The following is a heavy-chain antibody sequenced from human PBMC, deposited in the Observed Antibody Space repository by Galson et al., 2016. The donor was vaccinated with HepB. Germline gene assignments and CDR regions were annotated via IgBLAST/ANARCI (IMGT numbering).Heavy chain of an antibody. V-gene: IGHV3-66*02. J-gene: IGHJ6*04. CDR2: IYSGGDT. Sequence: SLRLSCAVSGFTVSSDYKSWVRQAPGKELEWVSVIYSGGDTYYADSVKGRFTISRDNSKNTLYLQMSSLRTEDTAVYFCARDPGLRNGMGGWGKGTTVTVSS. CDR3: ARDPGLRNGMGG. D-gene: IGHD4-17*01. CDR1: GFTVSSDY.